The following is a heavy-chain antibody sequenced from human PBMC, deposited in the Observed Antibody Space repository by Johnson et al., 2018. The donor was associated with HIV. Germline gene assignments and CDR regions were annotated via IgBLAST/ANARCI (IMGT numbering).Heavy chain of an antibody. CDR3: AKIITGTTYDALDL. D-gene: IGHD1-20*01. CDR1: GFTFSIYG. J-gene: IGHJ3*01. V-gene: IGHV3-30*02. CDR2: IHYDGSNK. Sequence: VQLVESGGGVVQPGGSVRLSCTGSGFTFSIYGIHWVRQAPDKGLEWVAFIHYDGSNKYYADSVKGRFTISRDNSENTVYVQMNSLRTEDTGMYYCAKIITGTTYDALDLWGQGTMVTVSS.